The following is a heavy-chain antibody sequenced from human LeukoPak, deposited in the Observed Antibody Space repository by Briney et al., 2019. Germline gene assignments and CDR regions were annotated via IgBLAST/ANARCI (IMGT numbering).Heavy chain of an antibody. CDR3: ARDSGKLGYCSGGICLQDY. CDR2: ISYDGSNK. V-gene: IGHV3-30-3*01. CDR1: EFTFSSYA. D-gene: IGHD2-15*01. J-gene: IGHJ4*02. Sequence: PGGSLRLSCEASEFTFSSYAMHWVRQAPGKGLEWVAVISYDGSNKYYADSVKGRFTISRDKSKKTLYLQMNSLRAEDTAVYYCARDSGKLGYCSGGICLQDYWGQGTLVTVSS.